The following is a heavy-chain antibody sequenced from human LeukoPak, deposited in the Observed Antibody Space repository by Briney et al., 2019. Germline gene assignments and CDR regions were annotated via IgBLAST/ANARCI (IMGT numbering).Heavy chain of an antibody. D-gene: IGHD2-15*01. CDR3: ARSYCSGSSCYYFDR. Sequence: ASVKVSCKASGYTFNNYYITWVRQAPGQGLEWMGWISVYNGNTNYVQKFQGRVTMTTDTSTSIAYMELRSLRSDDTAMYYCARSYCSGSSCYYFDRWGQGTPVTVSS. CDR1: GYTFNNYY. CDR2: ISVYNGNT. V-gene: IGHV1-18*01. J-gene: IGHJ4*02.